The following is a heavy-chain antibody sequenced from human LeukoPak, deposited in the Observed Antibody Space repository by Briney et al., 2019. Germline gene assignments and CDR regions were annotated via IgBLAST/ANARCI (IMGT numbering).Heavy chain of an antibody. CDR1: GFTFSSYW. CDR2: ISYDGSNK. CDR3: ARDYYGSGSYGVLDY. Sequence: GGSLRLSCAASGFTFSSYWMSWVRQAPGKGLEWVAVISYDGSNKYYADSVKGRFTISRDNSKNTLYLQMNSLRAEDTAVYYCARDYYGSGSYGVLDYWGQGTLVTVSS. J-gene: IGHJ4*02. V-gene: IGHV3-30-3*01. D-gene: IGHD3-10*01.